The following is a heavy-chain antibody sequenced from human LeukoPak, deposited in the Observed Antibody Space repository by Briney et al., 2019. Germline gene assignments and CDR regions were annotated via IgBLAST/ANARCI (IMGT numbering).Heavy chain of an antibody. CDR3: ARGCSGGYCYPFDH. J-gene: IGHJ4*02. Sequence: GESLKISCKASGYHFSDYWIAWVRQVPGKGLEWMGIVYPGDSSSRYSPSFQGQVTISTDKSITTAYLQWKNLKYSDAAMYYCARGCSGGYCYPFDHWGQGTPVIVSS. CDR1: GYHFSDYW. CDR2: VYPGDSSS. D-gene: IGHD6-25*01. V-gene: IGHV5-51*01.